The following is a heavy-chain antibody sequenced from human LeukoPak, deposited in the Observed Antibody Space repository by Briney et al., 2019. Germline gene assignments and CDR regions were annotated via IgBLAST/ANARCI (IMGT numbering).Heavy chain of an antibody. CDR2: IKQDGSEK. CDR3: ARGWELLRTAYFDY. V-gene: IGHV3-7*01. Sequence: GGSLRLSCAASGFTFSSYWMSWVRQAPGKGLEWVANIKQDGSEKYYVDSVKGRFTISRDNAKNSLYLQMNSLRAEDTAVYYCARGWELLRTAYFDYWGQGTLVIVSS. CDR1: GFTFSSYW. D-gene: IGHD1-26*01. J-gene: IGHJ4*02.